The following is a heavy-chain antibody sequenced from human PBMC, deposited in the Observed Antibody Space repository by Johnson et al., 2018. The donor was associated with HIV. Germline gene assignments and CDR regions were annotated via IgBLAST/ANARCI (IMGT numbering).Heavy chain of an antibody. J-gene: IGHJ3*01. V-gene: IGHV3-30*02. CDR1: GFTFADYG. CDR2: IAHDESIT. Sequence: QMLLVESGGGVVQPGGSLRLSCAASGFTFADYGMHWVRQPPGKGLEWVAFIAHDESITPYADSVKGRFTMSRDNSENTLYLQMKSLRPEDTSIYYCAKDDNLGVWYSDAFDVWGQGTVVTVSS. D-gene: IGHD6-19*01. CDR3: AKDDNLGVWYSDAFDV.